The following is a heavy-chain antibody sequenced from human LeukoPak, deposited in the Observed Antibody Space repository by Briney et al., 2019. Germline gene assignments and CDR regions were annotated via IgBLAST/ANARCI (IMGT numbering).Heavy chain of an antibody. J-gene: IGHJ3*02. CDR3: ARLLDNDSSGDPDTFDM. V-gene: IGHV4-59*11. Sequence: PSGTLFLTCIVSGGSISSHYWSYIRQPPGKGLEWIGFIYYSGRTKYNPSLQSRVTISLDTSENNFSLKLTSVTAADTAVYYCARLLDNDSSGDPDTFDMWGQGTVVTVSS. D-gene: IGHD3-22*01. CDR1: GGSISSHY. CDR2: IYYSGRT.